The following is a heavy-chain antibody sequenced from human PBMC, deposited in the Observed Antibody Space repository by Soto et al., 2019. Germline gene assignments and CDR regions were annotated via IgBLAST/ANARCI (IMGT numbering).Heavy chain of an antibody. J-gene: IGHJ5*02. CDR1: GGSFSGYY. CDR3: ARGGAYSYGNPRWFDP. Sequence: SETLSLTCAVYGGSFSGYYWSWIRQPPGKGLEWIGEINHSGSTNYNPSLKSRVAISVDTSKNQFSLKLSSVTAADTAVYYCARGGAYSYGNPRWFDPWGQGTLVTVSS. V-gene: IGHV4-34*01. CDR2: INHSGST. D-gene: IGHD5-18*01.